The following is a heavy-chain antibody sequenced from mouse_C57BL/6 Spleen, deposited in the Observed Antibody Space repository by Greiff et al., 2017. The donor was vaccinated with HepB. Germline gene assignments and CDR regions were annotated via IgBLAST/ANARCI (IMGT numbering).Heavy chain of an antibody. CDR3: AVLNWDFDY. CDR2: INPNNGGT. CDR1: GYTFTDYY. Sequence: VQLQQSGPELVKPGASVKISCKASGYTFTDYYMNWVKQSHGKSLEWIGDINPNNGGTSYNQKFKGKATLTVDKSSSTAYMELRSLTSEDSAVYYCAVLNWDFDYWGQGTTLTVSS. J-gene: IGHJ2*01. D-gene: IGHD4-1*02. V-gene: IGHV1-26*01.